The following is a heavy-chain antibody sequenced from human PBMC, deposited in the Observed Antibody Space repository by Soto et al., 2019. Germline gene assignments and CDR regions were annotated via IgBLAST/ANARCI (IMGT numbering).Heavy chain of an antibody. CDR1: GGNSNSYS. Sequence: QVRLVQSGAEVKKPGSSVKLSCKVSGGNSNSYSIAWVRQAPGQGLQWLGTIVPLSGTPNHAHKFQGRVTITADSSTNTAYLELSSLRYEDTAIYYCARDWRQMSRGGFFDYWGQGSLVTISS. J-gene: IGHJ4*02. CDR2: IVPLSGTP. V-gene: IGHV1-69*18. D-gene: IGHD3-3*01. CDR3: ARDWRQMSRGGFFDY.